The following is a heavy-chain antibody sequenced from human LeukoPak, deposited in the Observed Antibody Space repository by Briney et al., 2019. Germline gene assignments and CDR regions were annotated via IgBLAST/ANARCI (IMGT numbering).Heavy chain of an antibody. CDR3: ARGGVFYWNPRY. V-gene: IGHV3-53*01. D-gene: IGHD1-1*01. CDR2: LYTDDTT. Sequence: GGSLRLSCVASGITVSYYYMSWVRQAPGRGLEWVSLLYTDDTTIYADSVEGRFTISRDDSKNTIYLHMTPLRGEDTAVYYCARGGVFYWNPRYWGQGALVTVSS. J-gene: IGHJ4*02. CDR1: GITVSYYY.